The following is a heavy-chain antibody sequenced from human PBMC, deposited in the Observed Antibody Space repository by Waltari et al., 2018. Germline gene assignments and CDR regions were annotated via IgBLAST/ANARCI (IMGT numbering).Heavy chain of an antibody. D-gene: IGHD6-6*01. CDR3: ARAGFEYSSSPFDY. Sequence: QVQLVQSGAEVKKPGASVKVSCKASGYTFTGSYLHWVQRTPGQGLEWMGRINPNSGGTNYAQKFQGRVTMTRDTSISTAYMELSRLRSDDTAVYYCARAGFEYSSSPFDYWGQGTLVTVSS. CDR1: GYTFTGSY. V-gene: IGHV1-2*06. J-gene: IGHJ4*02. CDR2: INPNSGGT.